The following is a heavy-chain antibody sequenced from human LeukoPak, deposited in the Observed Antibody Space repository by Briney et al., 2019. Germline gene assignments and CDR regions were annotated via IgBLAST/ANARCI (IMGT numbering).Heavy chain of an antibody. D-gene: IGHD1-26*01. V-gene: IGHV1-46*01. CDR2: INPSGGST. CDR1: GYTFTNYY. J-gene: IGHJ5*02. Sequence: ASVKVSCKASGYTFTNYYMHWVRQAPGQGLEWMGIINPSGGSTNYAQKFQGRVTMTRDTSTSTVYMELSSLRSEDTAVYYCARGGVGATTFANWFDPWGQGTLVTVSS. CDR3: ARGGVGATTFANWFDP.